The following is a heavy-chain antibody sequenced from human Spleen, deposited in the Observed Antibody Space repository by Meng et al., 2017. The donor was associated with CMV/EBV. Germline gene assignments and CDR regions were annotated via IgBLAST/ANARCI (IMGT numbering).Heavy chain of an antibody. Sequence: ASVKVSCKASGYSFTDYHLHWVRQAPGQGLEWMGRINPDSGGTNYAQKFQGRVTMTRDTSISTTYMELSRLRSDDTAVYYCARGFSYGSGEFDYWGQGTLVTVSS. V-gene: IGHV1-2*02. J-gene: IGHJ4*02. CDR2: INPDSGGT. CDR3: ARGFSYGSGEFDY. D-gene: IGHD3-10*01. CDR1: GYSFTDYH.